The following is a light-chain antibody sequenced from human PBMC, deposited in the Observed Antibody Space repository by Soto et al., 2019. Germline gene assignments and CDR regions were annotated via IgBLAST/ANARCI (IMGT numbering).Light chain of an antibody. J-gene: IGKJ1*01. CDR1: QSISSY. CDR2: GAS. CDR3: QKSYSTPTT. Sequence: DIQMTQSPSSLSASVGDRVTITCRASQSISSYLNWYQQRPGSAPKLLIHGASSLQSGVPSRFSGSGSGTDVTLTISSLQPEDFATYYCQKSYSTPTTFGQGNKVEIK. V-gene: IGKV1-39*01.